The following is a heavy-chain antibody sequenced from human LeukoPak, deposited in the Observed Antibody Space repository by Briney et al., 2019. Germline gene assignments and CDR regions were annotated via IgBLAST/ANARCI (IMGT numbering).Heavy chain of an antibody. J-gene: IGHJ4*02. CDR2: IYYSGST. Sequence: ASETLSLTCTVYGCSISSYYWSWIRQPPGKGLEWIGYIYYSGSTNYNPSLKSRVTISVDTSKNQFSLKLSSVTAADTAVYYCARAYGDSYWGQGTLVTVSS. V-gene: IGHV4-59*01. CDR3: ARAYGDSY. CDR1: GCSISSYY. D-gene: IGHD4-17*01.